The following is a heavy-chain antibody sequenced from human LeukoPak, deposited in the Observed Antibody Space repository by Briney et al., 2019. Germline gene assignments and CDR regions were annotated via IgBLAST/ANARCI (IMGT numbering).Heavy chain of an antibody. V-gene: IGHV3-48*01. J-gene: IGHJ4*02. D-gene: IGHD2-15*01. CDR1: GFTFSSYS. CDR3: ARDSCSGGSCTVDY. CDR2: ISSSSSTI. Sequence: GGSLRLSCAASGFTFSSYSMNWVRQAPGKGLEWVSYISSSSSTIYYADSVKGRFTISRDNAKNSLYLQMNSLRAEDTAVYYCARDSCSGGSCTVDYGGQGTLVTVSS.